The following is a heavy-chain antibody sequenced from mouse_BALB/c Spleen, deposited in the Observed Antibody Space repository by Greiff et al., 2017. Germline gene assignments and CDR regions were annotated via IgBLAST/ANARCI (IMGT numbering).Heavy chain of an antibody. CDR1: GFTFSSYG. J-gene: IGHJ2*01. CDR2: ISSGGSYT. CDR3: ARHGNYDYFDY. D-gene: IGHD2-1*01. V-gene: IGHV5-6*02. Sequence: DVMLVESGGDLVKPGGSLKLSCAASGFTFSSYGMSWVRQTPDKRLEWVATISSGGSYTYYPDSVKGRFTISRDNAKNTLYLQMSSLKSEDTAMYYCARHGNYDYFDYWGQGTTLTVSS.